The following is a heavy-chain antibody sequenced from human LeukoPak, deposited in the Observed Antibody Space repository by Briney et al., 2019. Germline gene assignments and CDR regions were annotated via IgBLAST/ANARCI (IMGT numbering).Heavy chain of an antibody. J-gene: IGHJ5*02. CDR3: ARVGTSAGAADWFDP. CDR2: INPSGGST. D-gene: IGHD2-2*01. Sequence: VASVKVSCKASGYTFTSYYMHWVRQAPGQGLEWMGIINPSGGSTSYAQKFQGRVTVTRDTSTSTVYMELSSLRSEDTAVYYCARVGTSAGAADWFDPWGQGTLVTVSS. V-gene: IGHV1-46*01. CDR1: GYTFTSYY.